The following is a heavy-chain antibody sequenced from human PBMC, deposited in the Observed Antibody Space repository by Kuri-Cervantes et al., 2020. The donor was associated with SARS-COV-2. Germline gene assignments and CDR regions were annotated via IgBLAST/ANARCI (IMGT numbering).Heavy chain of an antibody. J-gene: IGHJ4*02. CDR1: GGSISSYY. CDR3: ARVNWDFDY. CDR2: IYYSGST. V-gene: IGHV4-59*08. Sequence: SETLSLTCTVSGGSISSYYWSWIRQPPGKGLEWIGYIYYSGSTYYNPSLKSRVTISVDTSKNQFSLKLSSVTAADTAVYYCARVNWDFDYWGQGTLVTVPQ. D-gene: IGHD7-27*01.